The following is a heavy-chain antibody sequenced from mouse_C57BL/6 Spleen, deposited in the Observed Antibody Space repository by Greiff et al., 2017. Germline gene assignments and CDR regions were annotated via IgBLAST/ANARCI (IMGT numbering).Heavy chain of an antibody. CDR1: GFTFSSYA. J-gene: IGHJ4*01. D-gene: IGHD1-2*01. Sequence: EVQLVESGGGLVKPGGSLKLSCAASGFTFSSYAMSWVRQTPEKRLEWVATISDGGSYTYYPDNVKGRFTISRDNAKNNLYLQMSHLKSEDTAMYYCARDRGTARRYYYAMDYWGQGTSVTVSS. CDR2: ISDGGSYT. CDR3: ARDRGTARRYYYAMDY. V-gene: IGHV5-4*01.